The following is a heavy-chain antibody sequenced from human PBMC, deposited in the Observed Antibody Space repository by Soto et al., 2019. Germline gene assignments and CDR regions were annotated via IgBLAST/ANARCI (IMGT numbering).Heavy chain of an antibody. CDR3: ARDRGWQTFDY. CDR1: GFTFGSYW. J-gene: IGHJ4*02. CDR2: IKVDGSEK. D-gene: IGHD3-10*01. V-gene: IGHV3-7*03. Sequence: GGSLRLSCAASGFTFGSYWLSWVRQAPGKQLERVANIKVDGSEKYYVDSVRGRFIISRDNAENSLYLQMNSLRAEDTAVYYCARDRGWQTFDYWGQGTLVTVSS.